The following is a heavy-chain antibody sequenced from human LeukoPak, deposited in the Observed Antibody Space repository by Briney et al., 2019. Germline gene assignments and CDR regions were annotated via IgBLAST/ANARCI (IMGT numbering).Heavy chain of an antibody. CDR2: IYYSGST. J-gene: IGHJ5*02. Sequence: PSETLSLTCTVSGGSISSYYWSWIRQPPGKRLEWIGYIYYSGSTNYNPSLKSRVTISVDTSKNQFSLKLSSVTAADTAVYYCARGRSYYDILTGHNWFDPWGQGTLVTVSS. V-gene: IGHV4-59*01. CDR3: ARGRSYYDILTGHNWFDP. D-gene: IGHD3-9*01. CDR1: GGSISSYY.